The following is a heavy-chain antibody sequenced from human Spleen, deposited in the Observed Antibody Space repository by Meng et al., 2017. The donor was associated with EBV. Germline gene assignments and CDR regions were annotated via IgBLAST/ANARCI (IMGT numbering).Heavy chain of an antibody. CDR3: ARDEMTTGFDY. Sequence: VQLVQPGGEVRNPGDSVKVSCKASGYTFTDYYMHWVRPAPGQGLEWMGRINPNSGDTDYAQKCQGRVTMTRDTSISTAYMELSRLRSDDTALYYCARDEMTTGFDYWGQGSLVTVSS. D-gene: IGHD4-17*01. V-gene: IGHV1-2*06. CDR1: GYTFTDYY. J-gene: IGHJ4*02. CDR2: INPNSGDT.